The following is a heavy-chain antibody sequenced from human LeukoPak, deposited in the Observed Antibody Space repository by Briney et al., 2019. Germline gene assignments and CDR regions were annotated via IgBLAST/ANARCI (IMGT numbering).Heavy chain of an antibody. CDR3: ARDSGYGSGSYYSSGFDP. CDR1: GGTFSSYA. V-gene: IGHV1-69*04. D-gene: IGHD3-10*01. Sequence: SVKVSCKASGGTFSSYAISWVRQAPGQGLEWMGRIIPIFGIANYAQEFQGRVTITADKSTSTAYMELCSLRSEDTAVYYCARDSGYGSGSYYSSGFDPWGQGTLVTVSS. J-gene: IGHJ5*02. CDR2: IIPIFGIA.